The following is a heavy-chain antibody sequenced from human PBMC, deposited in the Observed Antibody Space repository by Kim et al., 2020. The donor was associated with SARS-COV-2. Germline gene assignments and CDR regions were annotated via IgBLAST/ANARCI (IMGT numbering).Heavy chain of an antibody. D-gene: IGHD6-6*01. CDR1: GYSFTSYW. Sequence: GESLKISCKGSGYSFTSYWIGWVRQRPGKGLEWMGIIYPGDSDTRYSPSFQGQVTISADKSISTAYLQWSGLKASDTAMYYCARQTSSSSWHYYYYGMDVWGQGTTVTVSS. CDR3: ARQTSSSSWHYYYYGMDV. V-gene: IGHV5-51*01. J-gene: IGHJ6*02. CDR2: IYPGDSDT.